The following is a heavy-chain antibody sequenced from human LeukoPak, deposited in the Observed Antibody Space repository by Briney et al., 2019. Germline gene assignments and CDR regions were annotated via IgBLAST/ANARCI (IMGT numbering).Heavy chain of an antibody. Sequence: SSETLSLTCTVAGGSISSDRYNWGGIRQPPRKGLEWIGTIYYSGSTYYNPSLKSRVTISVDTSKNQFSLKLSSVTAADTAVYYCARRSGNDWYFDLWGRGILVTVSS. CDR1: GGSISSDRYN. CDR2: IYYSGST. V-gene: IGHV4-39*01. J-gene: IGHJ2*01. D-gene: IGHD3-10*01. CDR3: ARRSGNDWYFDL.